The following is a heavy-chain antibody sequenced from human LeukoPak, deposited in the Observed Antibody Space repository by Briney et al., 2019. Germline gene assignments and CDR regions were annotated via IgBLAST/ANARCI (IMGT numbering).Heavy chain of an antibody. J-gene: IGHJ4*02. CDR3: VRLVVVSGNPFDY. V-gene: IGHV3-48*03. CDR1: GXTFSSYE. D-gene: IGHD3-22*01. CDR2: ISASGSTI. Sequence: GGSLRLSRAASGXTFSSYEMNWVRQAPGKGLEWVSYISASGSTIDSADSVKGRFTISRDNAKNSLYLQMNSLRAEDTAVYYCVRLVVVSGNPFDYWGQGTLVTVSS.